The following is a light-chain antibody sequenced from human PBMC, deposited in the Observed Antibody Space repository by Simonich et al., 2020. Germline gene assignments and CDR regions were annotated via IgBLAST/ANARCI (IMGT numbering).Light chain of an antibody. V-gene: IGLV2-14*01. CDR2: DVS. J-gene: IGLJ3*02. Sequence: QSALTQPASVSGSPGQSITISCTGTSSDGGGYKYVSWYQQHPGKAPKLMIYDVSKRPSGVSNRFSGSKSGNTASLTISGLQAEDEADYYCSSYTSSSTWVFGGGTKLTVL. CDR3: SSYTSSSTWV. CDR1: SSDGGGYKY.